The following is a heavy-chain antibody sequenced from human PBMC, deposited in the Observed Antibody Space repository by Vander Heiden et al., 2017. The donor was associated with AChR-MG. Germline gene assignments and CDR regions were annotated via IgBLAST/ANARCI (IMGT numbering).Heavy chain of an antibody. CDR3: ARDMTGSNALDI. V-gene: IGHV4-59*01. D-gene: IGHD2-15*01. J-gene: IGHJ3*02. CDR2: IYYTGST. CDR1: GGSISNYY. Sequence: QVQLQESGPVLVKPSETLSLSCTVSGGSISNYYWSWIRQPPGKGLEWIGYIYYTGSTQYSPSLKSRVTISLDTSKNRFSLRLNSVTAADTAVYYCARDMTGSNALDIWGQGTMVTVSS.